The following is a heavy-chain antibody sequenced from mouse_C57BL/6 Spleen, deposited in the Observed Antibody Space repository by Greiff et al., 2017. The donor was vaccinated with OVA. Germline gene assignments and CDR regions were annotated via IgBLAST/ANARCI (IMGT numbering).Heavy chain of an antibody. CDR1: GYSITSGYY. J-gene: IGHJ1*03. CDR3: ARARYYYGSSYGWYFDV. CDR2: ISYDGSN. Sequence: EVKLVESGPGLVKPSQSLSLTCSVTGYSITSGYYWNWIRQFPGNKLEWMGYISYDGSNNYNPSLKNRISITRDTSKNQVFLKLNSVTTEDTATYYWARARYYYGSSYGWYFDVWGTGTTVTVSS. D-gene: IGHD1-1*01. V-gene: IGHV3-6*01.